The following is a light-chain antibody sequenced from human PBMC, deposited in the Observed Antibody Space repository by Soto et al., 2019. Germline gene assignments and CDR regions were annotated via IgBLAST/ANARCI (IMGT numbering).Light chain of an antibody. CDR2: GAS. V-gene: IGKV3-20*01. CDR1: QSISATH. J-gene: IGKJ4*01. Sequence: IVLTQSPGTLSLSPGERATLSCRASQSISATHLAWYQQRPGQAPRLLLYGASSRATGIPDRFSGSGSGTDFTLTISRVEPEDFAVFYCQHYGSSPLTFGGETKVEIK. CDR3: QHYGSSPLT.